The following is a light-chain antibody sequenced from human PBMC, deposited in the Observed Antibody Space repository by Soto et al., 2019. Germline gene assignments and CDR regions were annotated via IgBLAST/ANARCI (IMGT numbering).Light chain of an antibody. CDR2: STS. Sequence: QAVVTQEPSLTVSPGGTVTLTCASSTGAVTSGYYPNWFQQKLGQPSRALIYSTSYKHSWTPARFSGSLLGGKAVLTLSGVQPEDEAEYYCLLFYGGAQLGVFGGGTQLTVL. V-gene: IGLV7-43*01. J-gene: IGLJ2*01. CDR3: LLFYGGAQLGV. CDR1: TGAVTSGYY.